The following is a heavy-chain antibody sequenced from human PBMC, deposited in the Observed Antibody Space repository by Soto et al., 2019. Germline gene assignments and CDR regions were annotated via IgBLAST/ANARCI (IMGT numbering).Heavy chain of an antibody. CDR1: GFTFSSYS. CDR3: ARDSRTHYDILTGYCTY. Sequence: GGSLRLSCAASGFTFSSYSMNWVRQAPGKGLEWVSSISSSSSYIYYADSVKGRFTISRDNAKNSLYLQMNSLRAEDTAVYYCARDSRTHYDILTGYCTYWGQGTLVTVSS. V-gene: IGHV3-21*01. D-gene: IGHD3-9*01. CDR2: ISSSSSYI. J-gene: IGHJ4*02.